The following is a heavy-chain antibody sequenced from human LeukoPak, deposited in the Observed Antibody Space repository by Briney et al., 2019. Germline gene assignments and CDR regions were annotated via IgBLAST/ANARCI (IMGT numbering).Heavy chain of an antibody. CDR2: IYHSGST. V-gene: IGHV4-4*02. Sequence: SETLSLTCAVSGGSISSSDWWSWVRQPPGKWLEWIGEIYHSGSTNYNPSLKSRVTISVDKSKNQFSLNLSSVTAADTAVYHCARDPTLGATNFDYWGQGTLVTVSS. CDR3: ARDPTLGATNFDY. CDR1: GGSISSSDW. D-gene: IGHD1-26*01. J-gene: IGHJ4*02.